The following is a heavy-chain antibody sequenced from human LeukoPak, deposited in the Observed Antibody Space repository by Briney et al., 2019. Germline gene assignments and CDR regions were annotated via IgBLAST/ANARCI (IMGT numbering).Heavy chain of an antibody. D-gene: IGHD3-10*01. Sequence: GGSLSLSCTASGFTFGDYAMSWFRQAPGKGLEWVGFIRSKAYGGTTEYAASVKGRFTISRDDSKSIAYLQMNSLKTEDTAVYHCTRGVWFVALPWYYFDYWGQGTLVTASS. CDR1: GFTFGDYA. CDR3: TRGVWFVALPWYYFDY. J-gene: IGHJ4*02. CDR2: IRSKAYGGTT. V-gene: IGHV3-49*03.